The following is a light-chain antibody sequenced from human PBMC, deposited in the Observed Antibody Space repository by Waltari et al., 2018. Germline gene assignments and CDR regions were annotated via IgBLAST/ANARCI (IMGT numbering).Light chain of an antibody. J-gene: IGLJ3*02. V-gene: IGLV2-23*02. CDR1: SSDVGSYNL. CDR2: EVS. CDR3: CSYAGSSTWV. Sequence: QSALTQPASVSGSPGQSITLSCTGTSSDVGSYNLVSWYQQHPGKAPKLMIYEVSKRPSCVQKRVSGAKSGNTASLTISGRQAEDEADYYCCSYAGSSTWVFGGGTKLTVL.